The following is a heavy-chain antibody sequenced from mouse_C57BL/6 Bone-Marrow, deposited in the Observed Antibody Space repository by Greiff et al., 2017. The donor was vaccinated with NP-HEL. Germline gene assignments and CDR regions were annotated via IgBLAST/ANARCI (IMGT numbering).Heavy chain of an antibody. D-gene: IGHD1-1*01. CDR3: ARDPRSSPYDFEF. V-gene: IGHV5-4*01. J-gene: IGHJ2*01. CDR2: ISDGGSYT. Sequence: DVMLVESGGGLVKPGGSLKLSCAASGFTFSSYAMSWVRQTPEKRLEWVATISDGGSYTYYPDNVKGRFTISRDNAKNNLYLQMSHLKSEDTAMYYGARDPRSSPYDFEFWGRGTTLTVSS. CDR1: GFTFSSYA.